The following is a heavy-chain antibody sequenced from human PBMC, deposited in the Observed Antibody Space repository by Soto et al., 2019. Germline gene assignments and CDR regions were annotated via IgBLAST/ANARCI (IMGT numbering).Heavy chain of an antibody. CDR3: TRRYGGTLDY. CDR1: GYSINSTDW. Sequence: SETLSLTCAVSGYSINSTDWWNWVRRSPGKGLEWIGEIYHGGNIYYNPSLKSRVTISMDKSNNQFSLNLFYVTAADTAVYYRTRRYGGTLDYWGQGTLVTVSS. V-gene: IGHV4-4*02. D-gene: IGHD4-17*01. J-gene: IGHJ4*02. CDR2: IYHGGNI.